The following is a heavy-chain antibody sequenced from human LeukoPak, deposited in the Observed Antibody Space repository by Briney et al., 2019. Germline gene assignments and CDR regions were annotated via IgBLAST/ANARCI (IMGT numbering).Heavy chain of an antibody. CDR2: IYYSGST. J-gene: IGHJ4*02. Sequence: SETLSLTRTVSGGSISSSSYYWGWIRQPPGKGLEWIGSIYYSGSTYYNPSLKSRVTISVDTSKNQFSLKLSSVTAADTAVYYCARRRDSGSFVWGQGTLVTVSS. D-gene: IGHD1-26*01. CDR1: GGSISSSSYY. V-gene: IGHV4-39*01. CDR3: ARRRDSGSFV.